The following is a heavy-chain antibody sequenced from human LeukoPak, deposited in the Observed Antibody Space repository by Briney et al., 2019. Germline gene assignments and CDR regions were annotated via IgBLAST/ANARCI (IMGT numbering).Heavy chain of an antibody. J-gene: IGHJ5*02. Sequence: GGSLRLSCAASGFTFSSNGMHWVRQAPGKGLEWVAFIRYDGSNKYYADSVKGRFTISRDNSKKTLYLQMYSPRAEDTTADYCAKDGGYAYNWFDPWGQGTLVTVSS. CDR2: IRYDGSNK. CDR1: GFTFSSNG. CDR3: AKDGGYAYNWFDP. D-gene: IGHD2-8*01. V-gene: IGHV3-30*02.